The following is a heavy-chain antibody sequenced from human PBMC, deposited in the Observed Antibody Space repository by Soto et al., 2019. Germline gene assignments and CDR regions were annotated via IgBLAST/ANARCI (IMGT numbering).Heavy chain of an antibody. J-gene: IGHJ4*02. CDR2: IYHSGST. CDR3: ARAIYYYDSSGYYYGSYYFDY. CDR1: GGSISSGGYS. V-gene: IGHV4-30-2*01. Sequence: SETLSLTCAVSGGSISSGGYSWSWIRQPPGKGLEWIGYIYHSGSTYYNPSLKSRVTISVDRSKNQFSLKLSSVTAADTAVYYCARAIYYYDSSGYYYGSYYFDYWGQGTLVTVSS. D-gene: IGHD3-22*01.